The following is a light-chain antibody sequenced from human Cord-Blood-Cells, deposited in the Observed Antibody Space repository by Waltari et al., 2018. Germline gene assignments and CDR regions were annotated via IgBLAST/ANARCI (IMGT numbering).Light chain of an antibody. J-gene: IGKJ2*01. V-gene: IGKV1-5*03. CDR2: KAS. CDR3: QQYNSYSYT. CDR1: QSISSW. Sequence: DIQMTQSPSTLSASVGDRVTITCRASQSISSWLAWYQQKPGKAPKRLIYKASSLESGVPSRFSGSGSGTEFTLTISSLQPDDFATYYCQQYNSYSYTFGQGTKREIK.